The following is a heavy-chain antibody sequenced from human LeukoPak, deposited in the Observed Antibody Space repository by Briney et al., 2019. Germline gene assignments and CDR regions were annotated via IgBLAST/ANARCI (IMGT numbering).Heavy chain of an antibody. CDR1: GGTFSSYA. CDR3: ARDQAKYCSSNRFLAFGP. CDR2: IIPIFGTA. Sequence: WASVKVSCKASGGTFSSYAISWVRQAPGQGLEWMGGIIPIFGTANYAQRFQGRVTITTDESTSTAYMELSSLRSEDTAGYYCARDQAKYCSSNRFLAFGPLGQGTLVNGS. J-gene: IGHJ5*02. V-gene: IGHV1-69*05. D-gene: IGHD2-2*01.